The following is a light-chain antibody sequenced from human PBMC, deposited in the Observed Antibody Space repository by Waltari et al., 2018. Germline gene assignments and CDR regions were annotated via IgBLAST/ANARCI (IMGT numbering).Light chain of an antibody. J-gene: IGKJ1*01. CDR3: QQYYALPRT. CDR2: KAS. Sequence: VTITCRASQSISGWLAWYQQKLGKAPNLLIFKASTLKSGVPSRFSGSGSGTDFTLTITSLQAEDVAVYYCQQYYALPRTFGQGTKVEI. CDR1: QSISGW. V-gene: IGKV1-5*03.